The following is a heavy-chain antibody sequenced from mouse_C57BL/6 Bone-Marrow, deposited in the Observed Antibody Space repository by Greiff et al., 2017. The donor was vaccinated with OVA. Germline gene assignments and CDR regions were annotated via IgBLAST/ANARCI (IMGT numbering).Heavy chain of an antibody. CDR3: ARGGNWDWFAY. Sequence: VQLQQPGAELVRPGSSVKLSCKASGYTFTSYWMHWVKQRPIQGLEWIGNIDPSDSETHYNQKFKDKATLTVDKSSSTAYMQLSSLTSEDSAVYYCARGGNWDWFAYWGQGTRVTVSA. J-gene: IGHJ3*01. CDR2: IDPSDSET. D-gene: IGHD4-1*02. V-gene: IGHV1-52*01. CDR1: GYTFTSYW.